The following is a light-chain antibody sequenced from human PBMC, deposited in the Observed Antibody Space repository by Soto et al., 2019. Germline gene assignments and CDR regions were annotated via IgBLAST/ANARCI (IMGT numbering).Light chain of an antibody. CDR2: AAS. Sequence: DIQMTQSPSSLSASVGDRVTITCRARQGISSYLAWYQQKPGKVPKLLIYAASTLQGGIPSRFSGSGSGTDFTLTISSLQPEDVATYYCQKHNSAPFTFGPGTKVDIK. CDR3: QKHNSAPFT. V-gene: IGKV1-27*01. J-gene: IGKJ3*01. CDR1: QGISSY.